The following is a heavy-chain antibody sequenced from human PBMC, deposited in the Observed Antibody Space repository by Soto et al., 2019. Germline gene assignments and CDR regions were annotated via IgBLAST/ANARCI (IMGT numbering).Heavy chain of an antibody. J-gene: IGHJ4*02. V-gene: IGHV2-70*01. CDR1: GFSLSTSGMC. D-gene: IGHD3-22*01. Sequence: SGPTLVNPTQTLTLTCTFSGFSLSTSGMCVSWIRQPPGKALEWLALIDWDDDKYYSTSLKTRLTISKDTSKSQVVLTMTNMDPVDTATYYCARISDYYDSSGYYQFDYWGQGTLVTVSS. CDR2: IDWDDDK. CDR3: ARISDYYDSSGYYQFDY.